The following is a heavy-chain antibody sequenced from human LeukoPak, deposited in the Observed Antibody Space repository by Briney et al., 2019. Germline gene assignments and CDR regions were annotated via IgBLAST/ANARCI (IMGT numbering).Heavy chain of an antibody. Sequence: PGGSLRLSCAASGFTFSSYGMHWVRQAPGKGLEWVAVISYDGSNNYYADSVKGRFTISRDNSKNTLYLQMNSLRAEDTAVYYCARDSVGATSGPSDYWGQGTLVTVS. CDR3: ARDSVGATSGPSDY. J-gene: IGHJ4*02. D-gene: IGHD1-26*01. CDR2: ISYDGSNN. V-gene: IGHV3-30*03. CDR1: GFTFSSYG.